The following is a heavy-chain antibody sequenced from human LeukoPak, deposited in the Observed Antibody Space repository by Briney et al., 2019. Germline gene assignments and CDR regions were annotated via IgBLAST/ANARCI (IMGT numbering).Heavy chain of an antibody. CDR2: ITPNSGGT. CDR3: ARGFRLSAIEDWFDP. D-gene: IGHD2-2*02. Sequence: GASVKVSCKASGYTFTAYYIHWVRLAPGQGLEWMGWITPNSGGTKYAQRFQGRVTMTRDTSISTAYMELSGLRSDDTAVYYCARGFRLSAIEDWFDPWGQGTLVTVSS. J-gene: IGHJ5*02. V-gene: IGHV1-2*02. CDR1: GYTFTAYY.